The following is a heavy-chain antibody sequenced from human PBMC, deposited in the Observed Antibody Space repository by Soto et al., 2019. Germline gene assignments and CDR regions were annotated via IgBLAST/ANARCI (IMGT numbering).Heavy chain of an antibody. J-gene: IGHJ5*02. V-gene: IGHV1-69*13. Sequence: SVKVSCKASGGTFSSYAISWVRQAPGQGLEWMGGIIPIFGTANYAQKFQGRVTITADESTSTAYMELSSLRSEDTAVYYCARDRGGYCISTSCYNWFDPRGQGTLVTVSS. CDR1: GGTFSSYA. D-gene: IGHD2-2*01. CDR3: ARDRGGYCISTSCYNWFDP. CDR2: IIPIFGTA.